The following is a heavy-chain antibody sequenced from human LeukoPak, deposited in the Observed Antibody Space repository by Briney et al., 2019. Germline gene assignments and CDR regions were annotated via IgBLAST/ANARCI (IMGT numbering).Heavy chain of an antibody. CDR3: SRRFAPYFDY. Sequence: SETLSLTCTVSGGSISSSSYYWGWIRQPPGKGLEWIGSIYYSGSTYYNPSLKSRVTISVDTSKNQFSLKLSSVTAADTAVCYCSRRFAPYFDYWGQGTLVTVSS. J-gene: IGHJ4*02. V-gene: IGHV4-39*07. CDR2: IYYSGST. CDR1: GGSISSSSYY. D-gene: IGHD3-10*01.